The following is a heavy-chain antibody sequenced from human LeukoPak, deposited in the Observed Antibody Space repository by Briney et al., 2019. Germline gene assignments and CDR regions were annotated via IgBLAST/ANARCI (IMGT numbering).Heavy chain of an antibody. Sequence: ASVKVSCRTSGYTFTSYYMHWVRQAPGQGLEWMGIINPSGGSTSYAQKFQGRVTMTRDMSTSTVYMELSSLRSEDTAVYYCARDLRDSIAVAGYWGQGTLVTVSS. J-gene: IGHJ4*02. CDR1: GYTFTSYY. D-gene: IGHD6-19*01. CDR2: INPSGGST. V-gene: IGHV1-46*01. CDR3: ARDLRDSIAVAGY.